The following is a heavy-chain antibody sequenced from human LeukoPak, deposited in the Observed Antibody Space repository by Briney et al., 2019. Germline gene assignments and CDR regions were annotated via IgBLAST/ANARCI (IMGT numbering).Heavy chain of an antibody. Sequence: GGSLRLSCEASGFNFNVYIMYWVRQAPGKGLEWVAVVSHDGNNKPFADSVKGRFTISRDNSKSTVYLQMNNLRREDTGVYYCAREAFSSRWNWGQGTLVTVSS. D-gene: IGHD6-13*01. V-gene: IGHV3-30*01. CDR2: VSHDGNNK. CDR3: AREAFSSRWN. J-gene: IGHJ4*02. CDR1: GFNFNVYI.